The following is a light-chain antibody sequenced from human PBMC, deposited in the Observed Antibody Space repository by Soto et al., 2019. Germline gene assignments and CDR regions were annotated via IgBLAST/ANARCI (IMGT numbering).Light chain of an antibody. CDR3: AAWDDSLNGWV. J-gene: IGLJ3*02. CDR1: SSNIGSNT. Sequence: QSVLTQPPSASGTPGQRVTISCSGSSSNIGSNTVNWYQQLPGTAPKLLIYSNNQRPSGVPDRFSGVKSGTSASLAISGLQSEDEADYYCAAWDDSLNGWVFGGGTKVTVL. CDR2: SNN. V-gene: IGLV1-44*01.